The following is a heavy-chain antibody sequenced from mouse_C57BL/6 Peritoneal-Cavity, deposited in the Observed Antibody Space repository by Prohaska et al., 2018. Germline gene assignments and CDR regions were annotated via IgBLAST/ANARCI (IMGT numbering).Heavy chain of an antibody. Sequence: QVQLQQPGAELVKPGSSVKLSCKASGYTFTSYWMHWVKQRPIQGLEWIGNIDPSDSETHYNQKFKDKATWTVDKSSSTAYMQLSSLTSEDSAVYYCAIYYGNYWYFDVWGRGTTVTVSS. J-gene: IGHJ1*03. CDR3: AIYYGNYWYFDV. V-gene: IGHV1-52*01. CDR2: IDPSDSET. CDR1: GYTFTSYW. D-gene: IGHD2-1*01.